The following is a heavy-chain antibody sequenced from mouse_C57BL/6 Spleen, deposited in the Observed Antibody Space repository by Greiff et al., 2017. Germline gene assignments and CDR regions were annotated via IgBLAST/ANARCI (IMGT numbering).Heavy chain of an antibody. CDR2: IDPSDSYT. D-gene: IGHD2-3*01. V-gene: IGHV1-69*01. CDR1: GYTFTSSW. CDR3: ARADGVLYFDV. J-gene: IGHJ1*03. Sequence: VQLQQPGAELVMPGASVKLSCKASGYTFTSSWMHWVKQRPGQGLEWIGEIDPSDSYTNSSQKFKGKSTLTVDKSSSTAYMQLSSLTSEDSAVYYCARADGVLYFDVWGTGTTVTVSS.